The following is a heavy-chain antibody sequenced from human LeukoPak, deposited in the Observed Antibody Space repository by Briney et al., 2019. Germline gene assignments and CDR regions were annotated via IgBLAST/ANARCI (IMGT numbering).Heavy chain of an antibody. CDR1: GGSFSGYY. CDR2: INHSGST. D-gene: IGHD3-10*01. Sequence: SETLSLTCAVYGGSFSGYYWSWIRQPPGKGLEWIGEINHSGSTNYNPSLKSRVTISVDTSKNQFSLKLSSVTAADTAVYYCARGGITMVRGSSQDFDYWGRGTLVTVSS. CDR3: ARGGITMVRGSSQDFDY. V-gene: IGHV4-34*01. J-gene: IGHJ4*02.